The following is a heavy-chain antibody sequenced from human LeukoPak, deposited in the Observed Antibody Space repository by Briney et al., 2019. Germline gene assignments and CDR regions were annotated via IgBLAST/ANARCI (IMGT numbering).Heavy chain of an antibody. CDR2: ISSSGSAI. V-gene: IGHV3-48*03. CDR3: ARQHYGFWLPADY. Sequence: GGSLRLSCAASGFTFSSHEMNWVRQAPGKGLEWVSYISSSGSAIYYADSVKSRFTISRDNAKNSLYLQMNSLRAEDTAVYYCARQHYGFWLPADYWGQGTLVTVSS. D-gene: IGHD3-3*01. J-gene: IGHJ4*02. CDR1: GFTFSSHE.